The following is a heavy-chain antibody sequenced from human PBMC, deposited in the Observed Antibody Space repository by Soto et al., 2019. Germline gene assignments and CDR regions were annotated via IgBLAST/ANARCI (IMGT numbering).Heavy chain of an antibody. D-gene: IGHD3-3*01. CDR3: ASDYDFWSGYYSA. Sequence: QVQLQESGPGLVKPSQTLSLTCTVSGGSISSVGYYCSWIRQHPGKGLEWIGYIYYSGSTYYNPSLKSRVTISVDTSKNEFSLKLSSVTAADTAVYYCASDYDFWSGYYSAWGQGTLVTVSS. CDR2: IYYSGST. V-gene: IGHV4-31*03. J-gene: IGHJ5*02. CDR1: GGSISSVGYY.